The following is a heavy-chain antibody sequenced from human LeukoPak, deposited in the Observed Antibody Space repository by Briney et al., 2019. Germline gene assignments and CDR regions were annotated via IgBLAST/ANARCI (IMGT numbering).Heavy chain of an antibody. D-gene: IGHD3-22*01. CDR1: GGTFSSYA. J-gene: IGHJ4*02. CDR2: VIAIFGRV. Sequence: SVKVSCKASGGTFSSYAISWVRQAPGQGLEWMGGVIAIFGRVKYGQKFQGRATITTDESTSTAYMELSSLTSEDTGVYYCARGELGDSSGFSFFDYWGQGTLVNVSS. V-gene: IGHV1-69*05. CDR3: ARGELGDSSGFSFFDY.